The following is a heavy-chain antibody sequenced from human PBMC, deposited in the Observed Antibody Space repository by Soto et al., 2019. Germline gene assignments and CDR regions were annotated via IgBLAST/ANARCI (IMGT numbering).Heavy chain of an antibody. CDR3: AMIHSGSFGFDI. V-gene: IGHV3-30*03. CDR1: GFTFSIYD. D-gene: IGHD3-3*02. Sequence: GGSLRLSCAASGFTFSIYDIHAVRQAPGKGLEWVAVISSGGSNKYYGDSVKGRFAISRDNSKNRLHLQMNSLRVEDTAIYYCAMIHSGSFGFDIWGRGAMVTVSS. CDR2: ISSGGSNK. J-gene: IGHJ3*02.